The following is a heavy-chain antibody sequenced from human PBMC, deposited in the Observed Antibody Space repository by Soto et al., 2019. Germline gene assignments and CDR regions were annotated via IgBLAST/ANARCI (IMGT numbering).Heavy chain of an antibody. CDR3: TRDLLGVRAFDM. V-gene: IGHV3-49*03. J-gene: IGHJ3*02. Sequence: EVQLVESGGDLVQPGRSLRLSCTTSGFTFGDYAASWLRQAPRKGPEWVSFIRSKAHGGTAQYASSVKGRFTISRDDSKRIAYLQMNSLKTEDTAVYYCTRDLLGVRAFDMWCQATMVTVSS. D-gene: IGHD3-16*01. CDR2: IRSKAHGGTA. CDR1: GFTFGDYA.